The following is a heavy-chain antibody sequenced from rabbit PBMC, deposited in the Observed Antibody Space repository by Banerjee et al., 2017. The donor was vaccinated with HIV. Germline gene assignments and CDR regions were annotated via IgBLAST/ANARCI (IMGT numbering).Heavy chain of an antibody. CDR2: IYAGSGGST. Sequence: QEQLVESGGGLVQPEGSLTLTCTASGFSFSSSYYMCWVRQAPGKGLEWIACIYAGSGGSTYYASWAKGRFTISKTSSTTVTLQMTSLTAADTATYFCARDLAGVIGWNFNLWGQGTLVTVS. CDR1: GFSFSSSYY. J-gene: IGHJ4*01. D-gene: IGHD4-1*01. V-gene: IGHV1S45*01. CDR3: ARDLAGVIGWNFNL.